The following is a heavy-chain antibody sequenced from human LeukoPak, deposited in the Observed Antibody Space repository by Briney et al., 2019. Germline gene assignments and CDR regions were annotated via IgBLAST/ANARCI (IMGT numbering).Heavy chain of an antibody. CDR3: ARGPLGGESFDI. J-gene: IGHJ3*02. CDR1: GGSLSNHY. Sequence: PSETLSLTCTVSGGSLSNHYWNWIRHPAGTGLEYIGRIFHTGSTNYNPSLMGRVPMSVYTSNNQFSLNLTSVTAADTAVYYCARGPLGGESFDIWGQGTMVTVSS. D-gene: IGHD3-16*01. CDR2: IFHTGST. V-gene: IGHV4-4*07.